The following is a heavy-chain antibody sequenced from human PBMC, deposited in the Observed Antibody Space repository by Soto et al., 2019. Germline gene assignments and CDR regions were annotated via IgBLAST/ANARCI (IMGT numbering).Heavy chain of an antibody. D-gene: IGHD3-22*01. J-gene: IGHJ3*02. Sequence: PSETLSLTCTVSGGSVSSSSYYWGWVRQPPGKGLEWIGSVYYSGSTYYNPSLESRVTISVDKSKTQFSLKLMSLSAADTAVYYCARQWLSVTLGPIKEDAFDIWGQGTMVTVSS. CDR1: GGSVSSSSYY. V-gene: IGHV4-39*01. CDR2: VYYSGST. CDR3: ARQWLSVTLGPIKEDAFDI.